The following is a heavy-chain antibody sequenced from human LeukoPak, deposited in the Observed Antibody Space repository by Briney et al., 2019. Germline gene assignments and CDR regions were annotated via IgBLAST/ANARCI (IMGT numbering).Heavy chain of an antibody. CDR2: INEDGSTT. CDR3: ARGVPPCFDP. V-gene: IGHV3-74*03. Sequence: PGGSLRLSCAASGFSFSRYWMHWVRRSPGKGLVWISRINEDGSTTTYADSVKGRFTISRDNAKNTLHLQMNSLRAEDTAVYYCARGVPPCFDPWGQGTLVTVSS. D-gene: IGHD3-10*01. J-gene: IGHJ5*02. CDR1: GFSFSRYW.